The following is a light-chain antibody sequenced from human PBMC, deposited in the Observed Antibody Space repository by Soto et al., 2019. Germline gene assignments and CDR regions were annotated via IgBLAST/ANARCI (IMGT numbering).Light chain of an antibody. CDR3: MQALQTPYT. V-gene: IGKV2-28*01. CDR2: LGS. J-gene: IGKJ2*01. CDR1: QSLLHGNGYNY. Sequence: DIVMTQSPLSLPVTSGEPASISCRSNQSLLHGNGYNYLEWYLQKPGQSPQLLIYLGSNRASGVPDRFSGSGSGTDFTLKISRVEAEDVGIYYCMQALQTPYTFGQGTKVEVK.